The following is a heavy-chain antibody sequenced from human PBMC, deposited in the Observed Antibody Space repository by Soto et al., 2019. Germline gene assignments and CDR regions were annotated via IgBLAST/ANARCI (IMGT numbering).Heavy chain of an antibody. Sequence: TLSLTCAVSGGSISSGGYSWSWIRQPPGKGLEWIGYIYHSGSTYYNPSLKSRVTISVDRSKNQFSLKLSSVTAADTAVYYCARIYGDGAFDIWGQGTMVTVSS. CDR1: GGSISSGGYS. CDR2: IYHSGST. D-gene: IGHD4-17*01. J-gene: IGHJ3*02. V-gene: IGHV4-30-2*01. CDR3: ARIYGDGAFDI.